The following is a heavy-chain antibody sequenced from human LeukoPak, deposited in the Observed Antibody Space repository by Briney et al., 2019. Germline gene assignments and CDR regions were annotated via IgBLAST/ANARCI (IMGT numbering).Heavy chain of an antibody. J-gene: IGHJ4*02. Sequence: SETLSLTCAVYGGSFSGYYWSWIRQPPGKGLEWIGEINHSGSTNHNPSLKSRVTISVDPSKNQFSLKLSSVTAADTAVYYCARGAGYYYDSSGYYPIDYWGQGTLVTVSS. CDR1: GGSFSGYY. V-gene: IGHV4-34*01. CDR3: ARGAGYYYDSSGYYPIDY. D-gene: IGHD3-22*01. CDR2: INHSGST.